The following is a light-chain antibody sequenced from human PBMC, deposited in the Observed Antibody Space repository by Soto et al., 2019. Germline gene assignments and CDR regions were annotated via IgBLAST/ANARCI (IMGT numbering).Light chain of an antibody. Sequence: SYELTQPPSVSVAPGKTARITCGGNNIGSKSVHWYQQKPGQAPLLVIYYDIYRPSGIPERFSGSNSGNTATLTISRVEAGDEADYYCQVWDSSSDRDVVFGGGTKLTVL. J-gene: IGLJ2*01. V-gene: IGLV3-21*04. CDR1: NIGSKS. CDR2: YDI. CDR3: QVWDSSSDRDVV.